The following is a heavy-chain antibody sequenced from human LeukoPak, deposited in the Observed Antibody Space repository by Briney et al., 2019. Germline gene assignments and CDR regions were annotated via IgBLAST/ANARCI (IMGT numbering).Heavy chain of an antibody. Sequence: PGGSLRLSCAASGFTFNTYGMHWVRQARGKGLEWVAVMKYDGSDIYYADSVRGRFTISRDNSKNTLYLQMNSLRAEDTAVYFCARDHSPKRGSGERYFDYWGLGTLVIVSS. J-gene: IGHJ4*02. CDR2: MKYDGSDI. D-gene: IGHD1-26*01. CDR3: ARDHSPKRGSGERYFDY. CDR1: GFTFNTYG. V-gene: IGHV3-33*01.